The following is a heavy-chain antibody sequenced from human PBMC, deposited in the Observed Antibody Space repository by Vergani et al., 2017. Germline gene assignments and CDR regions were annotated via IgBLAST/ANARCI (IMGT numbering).Heavy chain of an antibody. V-gene: IGHV3-21*06. CDR2: IGSSGPYI. CDR3: ASDCTSGCYPDNYGMDV. CDR1: GFTFSDFS. Sequence: VQLVESGGGLVKPGGSLRLSCAASGFTFSDFSMIWVRQAPGKGLEWVAFIGSSGPYINYADSLKGRFTSSRDNTNNSLFLQLRSLRAEDAAVYYCASDCTSGCYPDNYGMDVWGQGATVTVSS. D-gene: IGHD2-8*01. J-gene: IGHJ6*02.